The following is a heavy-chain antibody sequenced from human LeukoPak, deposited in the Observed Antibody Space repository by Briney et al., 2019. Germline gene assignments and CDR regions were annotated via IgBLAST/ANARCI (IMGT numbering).Heavy chain of an antibody. J-gene: IGHJ5*02. CDR2: ISSSSGYI. V-gene: IGHV3-21*01. Sequence: GGSLRLSCAASEFTFVRYAMNWIRQAPGKGLEWVSSISSSSGYIYYADSVKGRFTISRDNAKNSLYLQMNSLRAEDTAVYYCARDPTNNNWFDPWGQGTLVTVSS. CDR1: EFTFVRYA. D-gene: IGHD2-8*01. CDR3: ARDPTNNNWFDP.